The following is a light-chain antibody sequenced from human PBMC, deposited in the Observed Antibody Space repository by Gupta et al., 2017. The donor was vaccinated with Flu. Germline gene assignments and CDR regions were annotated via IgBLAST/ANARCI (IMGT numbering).Light chain of an antibody. V-gene: IGKV3-15*01. J-gene: IGKJ4*01. CDR2: GAS. CDR3: QLYEHWPPLT. CDR1: QSISSN. Sequence: EIVMTQSPGTLSVSPGERATLSCRASQSISSNLAWYQQKPGQAPTLLIYGASTRATGIPARFSGSRYGTEFTLTISSRQSEDFAVYYCQLYEHWPPLTFGGGTRVEMK.